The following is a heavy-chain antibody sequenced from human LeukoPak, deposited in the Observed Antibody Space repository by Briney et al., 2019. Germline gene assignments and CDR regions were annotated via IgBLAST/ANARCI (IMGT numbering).Heavy chain of an antibody. CDR1: GYTLTELS. Sequence: ASVKVSCKVSGYTLTELSMHWVRQAPGKGLEWMGGFDPEDGETIYAQKFQGRVTMTEDTSTDKAYMELSSLRSEDTAVYYCATNTMVRGVIIMANWFDPWGQGTLVTVSS. D-gene: IGHD3-10*01. CDR2: FDPEDGET. J-gene: IGHJ5*02. CDR3: ATNTMVRGVIIMANWFDP. V-gene: IGHV1-24*01.